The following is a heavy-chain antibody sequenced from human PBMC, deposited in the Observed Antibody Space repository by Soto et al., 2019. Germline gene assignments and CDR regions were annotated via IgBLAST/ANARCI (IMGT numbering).Heavy chain of an antibody. V-gene: IGHV5-51*01. CDR1: GYSFTSYW. D-gene: IGHD3-22*01. CDR3: ARQFYCDSSGYPPYYYYGMDV. Sequence: GESLKISCKGSGYSFTSYWIGWVRQMPGKGLEWMGIIYPGDSDTRYSPSVQGQVTISADRSISTAYLQWSSLKASDTAMYYCARQFYCDSSGYPPYYYYGMDVWGQGTTVTVSS. J-gene: IGHJ6*02. CDR2: IYPGDSDT.